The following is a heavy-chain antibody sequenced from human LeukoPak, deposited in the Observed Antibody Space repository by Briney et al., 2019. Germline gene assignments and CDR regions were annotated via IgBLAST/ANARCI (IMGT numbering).Heavy chain of an antibody. CDR3: ARGAHYHDSSEGYDY. CDR2: INPNSGGT. V-gene: IGHV1-2*02. CDR1: GYTFTGHY. Sequence: GASVKVSCKASGYTFTGHYMHWVQQAPGQGLEWMGWINPNSGGTNYAQKFQGRVTMTRDTSISTAYMELSRLRSDDTAVYYCARGAHYHDSSEGYDYWGQGTLVTVSS. D-gene: IGHD3-22*01. J-gene: IGHJ4*02.